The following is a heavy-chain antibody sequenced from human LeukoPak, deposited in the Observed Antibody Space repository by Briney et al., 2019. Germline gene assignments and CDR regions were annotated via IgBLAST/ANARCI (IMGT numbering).Heavy chain of an antibody. CDR1: GGSISSGGYS. J-gene: IGHJ4*02. CDR3: ARVDPLYYFDY. CDR2: IYHSGST. D-gene: IGHD3/OR15-3a*01. V-gene: IGHV4-30-2*01. Sequence: SQTLSLTCAVSGGSISSGGYSWSWIRQPPGKGLEWIGYIYHSGSTYYNPSLKSRVTISVDRSKNQFSLKLSSVTAADTAVYYCARVDPLYYFDYWGQGTLVTVSS.